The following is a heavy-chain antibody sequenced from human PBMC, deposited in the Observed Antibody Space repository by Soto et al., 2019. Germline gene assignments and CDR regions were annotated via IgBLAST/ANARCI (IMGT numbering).Heavy chain of an antibody. CDR2: ISGSGGST. Sequence: EVQLLESGGGLVQPGGSLRLSCAASGFTFSSYAMSWVRQAPGKGLEWVSAISGSGGSTYYADSVKGRFTISRDNSKNTLYLQMNSLRAEDTAVYYCAKDFESSTSCYAGGGFFFSCSSSQTSFDPWGQGTLVTVSS. V-gene: IGHV3-23*01. D-gene: IGHD2-2*01. J-gene: IGHJ5*02. CDR1: GFTFSSYA. CDR3: AKDFESSTSCYAGGGFFFSCSSSQTSFDP.